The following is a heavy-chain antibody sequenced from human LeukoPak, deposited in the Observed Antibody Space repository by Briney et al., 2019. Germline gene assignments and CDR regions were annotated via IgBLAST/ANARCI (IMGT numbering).Heavy chain of an antibody. CDR3: AKVPIGYLDY. D-gene: IGHD3-22*01. J-gene: IGHJ4*02. CDR2: ISYDGSNK. V-gene: IGHV3-30*18. CDR1: GFTFSNYG. Sequence: GGSLRLSCAASGFTFSNYGMHWVRQAPGKGLEWVAVISYDGSNKYYADSVKGRSAISRDNSKNTLYLQMNSLRAEDTAVYYCAKVPIGYLDYWGQGTLVTVSS.